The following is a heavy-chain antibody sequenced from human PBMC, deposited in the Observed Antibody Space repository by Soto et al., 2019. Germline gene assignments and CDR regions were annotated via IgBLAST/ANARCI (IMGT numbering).Heavy chain of an antibody. J-gene: IGHJ5*02. CDR3: ARDNGMAGSFDP. Sequence: EMQLVESGGGLVQPGASLRLSCAASGFTFSAYSMNWVRQAPGKGLEWVSYITASSATIYYADSVKGRFTISRDNAKNSLHLQMNSLRDEDTAVYYCARDNGMAGSFDPWGQGTLVTVSS. CDR2: ITASSATI. D-gene: IGHD2-8*01. CDR1: GFTFSAYS. V-gene: IGHV3-48*02.